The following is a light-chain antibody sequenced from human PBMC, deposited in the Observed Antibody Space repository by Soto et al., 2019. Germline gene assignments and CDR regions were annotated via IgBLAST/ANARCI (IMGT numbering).Light chain of an antibody. J-gene: IGKJ4*02. V-gene: IGKV3-11*01. CDR2: DAS. Sequence: EVVLTQSPDTLSLSPGESATLSCRASQSVSYYLAWYQQKPGQPPRLLIYDASNRASGIPARFSGSGSGTDFPLTITSVEPEYFAVYYCQHRSTWPALPCAGGTKV. CDR3: QHRSTWPALP. CDR1: QSVSYY.